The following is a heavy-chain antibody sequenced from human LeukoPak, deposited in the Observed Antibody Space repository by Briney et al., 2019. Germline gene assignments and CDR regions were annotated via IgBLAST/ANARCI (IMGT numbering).Heavy chain of an antibody. V-gene: IGHV3-9*01. CDR2: ISWQSNTR. CDR1: GFFFDDYG. J-gene: IGHJ4*02. CDR3: VRDNPRQQGFAY. D-gene: IGHD6-13*01. Sequence: PGRSLRLSCAASGFFFDDYGMHWVRQVPGKGLEWVSGISWQSNTRKYADSVRGRFTISRDNAKNSLYLQMNSLRAEDTAVYYCVRDNPRQQGFAYWGQGTLVTVSS.